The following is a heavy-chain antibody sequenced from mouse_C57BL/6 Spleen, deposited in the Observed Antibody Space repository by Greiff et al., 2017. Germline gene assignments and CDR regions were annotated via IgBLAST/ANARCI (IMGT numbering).Heavy chain of an antibody. Sequence: VQLKQSGPELVKPGASVKIPCKASGYTFTDYNMDWVKQSPGQSLEWIGDINPNNGGTIYNQKFKGKATLTVDKSSSTAYMELRSLTSEDAAVYCDGSRSGGGMDYWGQGTSVTVSS. J-gene: IGHJ4*01. V-gene: IGHV1-18*01. CDR2: INPNNGGT. CDR1: GYTFTDYN. CDR3: GSRSGGGMDY. D-gene: IGHD2-14*01.